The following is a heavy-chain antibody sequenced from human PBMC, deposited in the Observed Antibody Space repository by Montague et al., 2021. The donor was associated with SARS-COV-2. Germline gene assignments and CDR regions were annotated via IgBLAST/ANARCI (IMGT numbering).Heavy chain of an antibody. Sequence: SETLSLTCTVSGGSISSSSCYWGWIRQPPGKGLEWIGSIYYSGSTYYNPSLKSRVTISVDTSKNQFSLKLSSVTAADTAVYYCARDGSLRFEILIGPSHYYYGMDVWGQGTTVTVSS. CDR3: ARDGSLRFEILIGPSHYYYGMDV. J-gene: IGHJ6*02. CDR2: IYYSGST. D-gene: IGHD3-9*01. CDR1: GGSISSSSCY. V-gene: IGHV4-39*07.